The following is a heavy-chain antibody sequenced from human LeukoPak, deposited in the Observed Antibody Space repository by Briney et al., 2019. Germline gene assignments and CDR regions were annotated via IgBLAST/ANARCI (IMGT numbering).Heavy chain of an antibody. CDR1: GITLSNYG. J-gene: IGHJ4*02. CDR3: AKRGVVIRVILVGFHKAAYYFES. D-gene: IGHD3/OR15-3a*01. Sequence: GGSLRLSCAVSGITLSNYGMIWVRQAPGKGLEWVAGISDSGGSTNYADSVKGRFTISRDNPKNTLYLQMNSLRAEDTAVYFCAKRGVVIRVILVGFHKAAYYFESWGQGALVTVSS. CDR2: ISDSGGST. V-gene: IGHV3-23*01.